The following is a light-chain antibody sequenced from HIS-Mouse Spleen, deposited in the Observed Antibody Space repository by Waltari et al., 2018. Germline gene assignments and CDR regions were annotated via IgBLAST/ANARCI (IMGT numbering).Light chain of an antibody. V-gene: IGLV2-23*01. J-gene: IGLJ3*02. CDR1: SRAAGRYKL. CDR2: ECS. Sequence: QSALTQPASVSGSPGQSITISCTGTSRAAGRYKLVSWYQQHPGKAPQPIIYECSKRPSGVSNRFSGSKSGNTASLTISGLQAEDEADYYCCSYAGSSTWVFGGGTKLTVL. CDR3: CSYAGSSTWV.